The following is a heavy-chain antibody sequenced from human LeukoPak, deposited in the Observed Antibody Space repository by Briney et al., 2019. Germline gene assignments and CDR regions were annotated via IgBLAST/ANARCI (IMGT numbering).Heavy chain of an antibody. V-gene: IGHV4-34*01. D-gene: IGHD3-3*01. CDR2: IHHSGSI. Sequence: SETLSLTCAVYGGSFSGYYWSWIRQPAGKGLEWIGSIHHSGSIYNNPSLKSRVTISVDTSKSQFSLKLSSVTAADTAVYYCARAFGVVIYFDYWGQGTLVTVSS. CDR1: GGSFSGYY. CDR3: ARAFGVVIYFDY. J-gene: IGHJ4*02.